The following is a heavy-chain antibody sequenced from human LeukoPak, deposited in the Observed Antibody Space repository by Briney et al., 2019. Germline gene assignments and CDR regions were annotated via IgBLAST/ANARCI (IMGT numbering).Heavy chain of an antibody. Sequence: PGGSLRLSCAASGFSFSSYGMHWVRQAPGKGLEWVAVIPYDGSDTYYADSVKGRFTISRDNSKNTLYLQMNSLRAEDTAVYYCARERAVACDYWGQGTLVTVSS. V-gene: IGHV3-30*03. CDR1: GFSFSSYG. CDR2: IPYDGSDT. CDR3: ARERAVACDY. D-gene: IGHD6-19*01. J-gene: IGHJ4*02.